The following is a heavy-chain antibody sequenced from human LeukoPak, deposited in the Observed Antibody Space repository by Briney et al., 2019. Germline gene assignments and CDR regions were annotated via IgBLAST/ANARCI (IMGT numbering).Heavy chain of an antibody. D-gene: IGHD5-18*01. V-gene: IGHV4-59*01. J-gene: IGHJ4*02. CDR2: IYYSGST. Sequence: PSETLPLTCTVSGGSISSYYWSWIRQPPGKGLEWIGYIYYSGSTNYNPSLKSRVTISVDTSKNQFSLKLSSVTAADTAVYYCARGGYSQGFDYWGQGTLVTVSS. CDR1: GGSISSYY. CDR3: ARGGYSQGFDY.